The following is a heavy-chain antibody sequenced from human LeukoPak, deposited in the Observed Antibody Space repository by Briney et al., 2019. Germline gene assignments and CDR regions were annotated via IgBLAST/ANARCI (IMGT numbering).Heavy chain of an antibody. V-gene: IGHV4-59*08. D-gene: IGHD4-11*01. CDR1: GASINSYY. J-gene: IGHJ4*02. CDR2: ISHSGNT. CDR3: ARHYSTDPFDY. Sequence: PSETLSLTCTVSGASINSYYWSWIRRPPGKGLEWVACISHSGNTNYNPSLKTRVTISADTSKSQISLKLTSVTAADTATYYCARHYSTDPFDYWGQGTPVTVSS.